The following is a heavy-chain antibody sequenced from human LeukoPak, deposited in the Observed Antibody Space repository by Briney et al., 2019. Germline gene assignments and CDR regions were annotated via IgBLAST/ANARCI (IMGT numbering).Heavy chain of an antibody. CDR1: GFTLSTYA. J-gene: IGHJ4*02. CDR3: ARRAGAYSHPYDY. Sequence: GGSLRLSCAASGFTLSTYAMSWVRQALGKGLEWVSTVSSSGSYTFYADSVTGRFTISRDNSKNTLYLQMNSLRAEDTAVYYCARRAGAYSHPYDYWGQGTLVTVSS. D-gene: IGHD4/OR15-4a*01. V-gene: IGHV3-23*01. CDR2: VSSSGSYT.